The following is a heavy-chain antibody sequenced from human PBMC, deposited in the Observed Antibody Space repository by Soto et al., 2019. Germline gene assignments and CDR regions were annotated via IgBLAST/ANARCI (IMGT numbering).Heavy chain of an antibody. CDR2: IYYSGST. J-gene: IGHJ6*03. V-gene: IGHV4-59*01. Sequence: SETLSVTCTVSGGSISSYYWSWSRQPPWKGLEWIGYIYYSGSTNYNPSLKSRVTISVDTSKNQFSLKLSSVTAADTAVYYCASSTGYSYGFRHYYYMDVWGKGTTVTVYS. D-gene: IGHD5-18*01. CDR3: ASSTGYSYGFRHYYYMDV. CDR1: GGSISSYY.